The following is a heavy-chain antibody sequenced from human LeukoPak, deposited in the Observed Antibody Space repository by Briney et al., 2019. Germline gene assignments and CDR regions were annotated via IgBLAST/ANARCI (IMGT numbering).Heavy chain of an antibody. V-gene: IGHV1-8*03. D-gene: IGHD2-2*01. J-gene: IGHJ4*02. CDR1: GYTFTSYD. Sequence: ASVKVSCKASGYTFTSYDINWVRQATGQGLEWMGWMNPNSGNTGYAQKFQGRVTITRNTSIRTAYMELSSLRSEDTAVYYCAGYCSSTSCYHDYWGQGTLVTVSS. CDR2: MNPNSGNT. CDR3: AGYCSSTSCYHDY.